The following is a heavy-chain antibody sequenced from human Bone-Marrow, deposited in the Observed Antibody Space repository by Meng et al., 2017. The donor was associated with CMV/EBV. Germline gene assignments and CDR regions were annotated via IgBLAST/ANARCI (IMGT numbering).Heavy chain of an antibody. CDR3: ARGLDYDILTGYNNWFDP. J-gene: IGHJ5*02. D-gene: IGHD3-9*01. CDR2: IYTSGST. V-gene: IGHV4-4*07. CDR1: SISSYY. Sequence: SISSYYWSWIRQPARKGLEWIGRIYTSGSTNYNPSIKSRVTMSVDTSKNQFSLKLSSVTAADTAVYYCARGLDYDILTGYNNWFDPWGQGTLVTVSS.